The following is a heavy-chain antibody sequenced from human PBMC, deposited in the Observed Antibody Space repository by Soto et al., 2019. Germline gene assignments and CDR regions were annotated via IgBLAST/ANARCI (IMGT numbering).Heavy chain of an antibody. V-gene: IGHV4-31*03. CDR3: AREIVAEGTIPNWFDP. J-gene: IGHJ5*02. CDR1: GGSISSGGYY. CDR2: IYYSGST. D-gene: IGHD5-12*01. Sequence: PSETLSLTCTVSGGSISSGGYYWSWIRQHPGKGLEWIGYIYYSGSTYYNPSLKSRVTISVDTSKNQFSLKLSSVTAADTAVYYCAREIVAEGTIPNWFDPWGQGTLVTVSS.